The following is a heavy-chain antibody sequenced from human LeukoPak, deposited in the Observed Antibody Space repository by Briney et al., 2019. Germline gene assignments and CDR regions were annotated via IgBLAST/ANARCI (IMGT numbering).Heavy chain of an antibody. D-gene: IGHD6-13*01. CDR1: GYTFTSYD. V-gene: IGHV1-8*01. CDR2: MNPNSANT. J-gene: IGHJ6*02. Sequence: GASVKASCKASGYTFTSYDINWVRQATGQGLEWMGWMNPNSANTGYAQKFQSRVTMTRNTYISTAYMELSSLRSEDTAVYYCARLASSSWPLYYYYGMDVWGQGTTVTVSS. CDR3: ARLASSSWPLYYYYGMDV.